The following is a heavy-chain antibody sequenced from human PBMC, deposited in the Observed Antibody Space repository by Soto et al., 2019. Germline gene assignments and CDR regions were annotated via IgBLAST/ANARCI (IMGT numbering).Heavy chain of an antibody. CDR1: GFTFSSYA. D-gene: IGHD6-6*01. CDR3: AKHLYSSSSYYYYGMDV. V-gene: IGHV3-23*01. CDR2: ISGSGGST. Sequence: PGGSLRLSCAASGFTFSSYAMSWVRQAPGKGLEWVSAISGSGGSTYYADSVKGRFTISRDNSKNTLYLQMNSLRAEDTAVYYCAKHLYSSSSYYYYGMDVWGQWTTVTAP. J-gene: IGHJ6*02.